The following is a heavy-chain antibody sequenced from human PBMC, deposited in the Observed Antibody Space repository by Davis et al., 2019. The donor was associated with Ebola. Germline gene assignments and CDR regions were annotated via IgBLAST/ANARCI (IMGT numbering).Heavy chain of an antibody. Sequence: PSETLSLTCAVYGGSFSGYYWSWIRQPPGKGLEWIGEINHIGSTNYNPSLKSRVTISVDTSKNQFSLKLSSVTAADTAVYYCARSLGCSGGSCYFYFDYWGQGTLVTVSS. CDR1: GGSFSGYY. V-gene: IGHV4-34*01. J-gene: IGHJ4*02. CDR2: INHIGST. CDR3: ARSLGCSGGSCYFYFDY. D-gene: IGHD2-15*01.